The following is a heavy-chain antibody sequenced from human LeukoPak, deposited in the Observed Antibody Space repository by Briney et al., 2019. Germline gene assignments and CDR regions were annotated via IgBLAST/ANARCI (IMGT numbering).Heavy chain of an antibody. D-gene: IGHD3-3*01. CDR1: GGSISSSSYY. Sequence: SETLSLTCSVSGGSISSSSYYWGWVRQPPGKGLEWIGSIYYSGRTYYNASLKSRLTISVDTSKNQFSLKLSSVTAADTAVYYCARELWHYDFWSGYYSTGPFHYYYMDVWGKGTTVTVSS. V-gene: IGHV4-39*07. CDR2: IYYSGRT. CDR3: ARELWHYDFWSGYYSTGPFHYYYMDV. J-gene: IGHJ6*03.